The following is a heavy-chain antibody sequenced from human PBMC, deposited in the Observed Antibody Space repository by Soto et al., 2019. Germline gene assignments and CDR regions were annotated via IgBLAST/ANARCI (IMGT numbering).Heavy chain of an antibody. V-gene: IGHV3-74*01. CDR2: IKGDETTT. CDR3: ARGLRGAYGMDV. CDR1: GFTFTDCW. Sequence: EVQLVESGGGLVQPGGSLRLSCAASGFTFTDCWVHWVRQSPGTGMVWVSRIKGDETTTNYADAVEGRFTISRDNARNTGYLQINSLRVEDTAVYFCARGLRGAYGMDVWGQGTTVTVSS. D-gene: IGHD2-21*02. J-gene: IGHJ6*02.